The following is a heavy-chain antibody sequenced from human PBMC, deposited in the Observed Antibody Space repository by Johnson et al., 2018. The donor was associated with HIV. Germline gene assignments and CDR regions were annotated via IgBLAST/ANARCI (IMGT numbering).Heavy chain of an antibody. CDR3: AKGWVGRDGNLDAFDI. D-gene: IGHD5-24*01. J-gene: IGHJ3*02. CDR1: GFTFSDYY. V-gene: IGHV3-11*04. Sequence: QVQLVESGGGVVQPGGSLRLSCAASGFTFSDYYMSWIRQAPGKGLEWVSYISSSGSTIYYADSVKGRFAISRDNVKNSLYLQLNSLRREDTAVYYCAKGWVGRDGNLDAFDIWGQGTMVTVSS. CDR2: ISSSGSTI.